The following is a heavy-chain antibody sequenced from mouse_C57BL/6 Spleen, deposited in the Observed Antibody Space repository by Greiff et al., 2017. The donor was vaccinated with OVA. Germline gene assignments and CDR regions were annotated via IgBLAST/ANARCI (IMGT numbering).Heavy chain of an antibody. Sequence: EVQVVESEGGLVQPGSSMKLSCTASGFTFSDYYMAWVRQVPEKGLEWVANINYDGSSTYYLDSLKSRFIISRDNAKNILYLQMSSLKSKDTATYYCAREDYSNSGDYAMDYWGQGTSVTVSS. D-gene: IGHD2-5*01. CDR3: AREDYSNSGDYAMDY. CDR2: INYDGSST. V-gene: IGHV5-16*01. CDR1: GFTFSDYY. J-gene: IGHJ4*01.